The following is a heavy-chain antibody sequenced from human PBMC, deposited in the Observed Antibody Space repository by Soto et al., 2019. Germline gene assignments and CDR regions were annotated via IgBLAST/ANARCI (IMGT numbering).Heavy chain of an antibody. J-gene: IGHJ4*02. Sequence: SETLSLTCTVSGGSISSSSYYWGWIRQPPGKGLEWIGSIYYSGSTYYNPSLKSRVTISVDTSKNQFSLKLSSVTAADTAVYYCARHHRPTMVAGFDYWGQGTLVTVSS. CDR1: GGSISSSSYY. D-gene: IGHD3-10*01. CDR3: ARHHRPTMVAGFDY. V-gene: IGHV4-39*01. CDR2: IYYSGST.